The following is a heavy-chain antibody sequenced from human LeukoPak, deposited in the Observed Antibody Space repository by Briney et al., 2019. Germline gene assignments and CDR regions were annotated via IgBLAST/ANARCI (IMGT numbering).Heavy chain of an antibody. Sequence: GGSLRLSCAASGFTLSNYAMHWVRHPAGEGLEWVSAIGTAGDTFYPGSVKGRFTISRDNAKKSLFLQMNSLRAEDTAVYYCARQNTPHGNFDYWGQGTLVTVSS. J-gene: IGHJ4*02. CDR3: ARQNTPHGNFDY. D-gene: IGHD5-24*01. CDR2: IGTAGDT. CDR1: GFTLSNYA. V-gene: IGHV3-13*01.